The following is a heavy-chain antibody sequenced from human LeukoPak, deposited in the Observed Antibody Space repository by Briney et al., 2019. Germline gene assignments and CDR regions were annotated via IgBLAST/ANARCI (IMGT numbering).Heavy chain of an antibody. V-gene: IGHV3-33*01. D-gene: IGHD6-13*01. CDR2: IWYDGSNK. CDR1: GFTFSSYG. J-gene: IGHJ4*02. CDR3: ARDRGSAAAGTNRVVWLDY. Sequence: GRSLRLSCAASGFTFSSYGMHWVRQAPGKGLEWVAVIWYDGSNKYYADSVKGRFTISRDNSKNTLYLQMNSLRAEDTAVYYCARDRGSAAAGTNRVVWLDYWGQGTLVTVSS.